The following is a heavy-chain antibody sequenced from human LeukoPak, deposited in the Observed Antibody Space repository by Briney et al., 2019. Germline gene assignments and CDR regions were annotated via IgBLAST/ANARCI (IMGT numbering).Heavy chain of an antibody. CDR2: IYYSGST. CDR3: ARVDAWFGELFSWYFDL. CDR1: GGSISSYY. V-gene: IGHV4-59*01. Sequence: SETLSLTCTVSGGSISSYYWSWIRQPPRKGLEWIGYIYYSGSTNYNPSLKSRVTISVDTSKNQFSLKLSSVTAADTAVYYCARVDAWFGELFSWYFDLWGRGTLVTVSS. J-gene: IGHJ2*01. D-gene: IGHD3-10*01.